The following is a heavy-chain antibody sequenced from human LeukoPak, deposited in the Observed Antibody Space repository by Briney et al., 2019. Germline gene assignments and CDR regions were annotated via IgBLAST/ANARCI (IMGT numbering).Heavy chain of an antibody. CDR3: AKDGGEYYDILTGYYPRLYYMDV. J-gene: IGHJ6*03. CDR1: GFTFSTYG. Sequence: GGTLRLSCVASGFTFSTYGMSWVRQAPGKGLEWVSAISGSGGSTYYADSVKGRFTISRDNSKNTLYLQMNSLRAEDTAVYYCAKDGGEYYDILTGYYPRLYYMDVWGKGTTVTISS. D-gene: IGHD3-9*01. V-gene: IGHV3-23*01. CDR2: ISGSGGST.